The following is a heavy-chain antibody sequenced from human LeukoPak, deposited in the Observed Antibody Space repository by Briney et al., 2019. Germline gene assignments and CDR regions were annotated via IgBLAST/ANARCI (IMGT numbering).Heavy chain of an antibody. CDR1: GYTFTSYG. Sequence: SVKVSCKASGYTFTSYGISWVRQAPGQGLEWMGRIIPIFGTANYAQKFQGRVTITTDESTSTAYMELSSLRSEDTAVYYCAREATIFGVVNHYYYYMDVWGKGTTVTVSS. J-gene: IGHJ6*03. CDR2: IIPIFGTA. CDR3: AREATIFGVVNHYYYYMDV. D-gene: IGHD3-3*01. V-gene: IGHV1-69*05.